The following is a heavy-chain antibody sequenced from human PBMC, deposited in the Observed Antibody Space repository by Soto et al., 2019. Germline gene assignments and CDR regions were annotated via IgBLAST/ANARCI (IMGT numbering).Heavy chain of an antibody. CDR3: ARREAEDYYGSGSYNGAFDI. J-gene: IGHJ3*02. Sequence: SETLSLTCAVSGGSISSGGYSWSWIRQPPGKGLEWIGYIYHSGSTYYNPSLKSRVTISVDRSKNQFSLKLSSVTAADTAVYYCARREAEDYYGSGSYNGAFDIWGQGTMVTVSS. CDR2: IYHSGST. CDR1: GGSISSGGYS. V-gene: IGHV4-30-2*01. D-gene: IGHD3-10*01.